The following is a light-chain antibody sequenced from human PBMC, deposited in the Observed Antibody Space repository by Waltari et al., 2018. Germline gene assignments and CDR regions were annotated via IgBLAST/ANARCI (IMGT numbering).Light chain of an antibody. CDR3: QQYNNWPRT. CDR1: QSVSSD. J-gene: IGKJ1*01. CDR2: GAS. Sequence: EIVMTQSPATLYVSPGERATLSCRASQSVSSDLAWYQQNPGQAPRPVIYGASTRATGIPARFSGSGSGTEFTLTISSLQSEDFAVYYCQQYNNWPRTFGQGTKVEIK. V-gene: IGKV3-15*01.